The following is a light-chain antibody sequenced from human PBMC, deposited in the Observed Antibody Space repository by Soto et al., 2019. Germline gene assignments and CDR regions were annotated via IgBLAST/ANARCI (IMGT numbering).Light chain of an antibody. CDR1: QSVSSSY. J-gene: IGKJ4*01. CDR3: QQYGSSPT. V-gene: IGKV3-20*01. CDR2: GAS. Sequence: EIVMTQSPGTLSLSPGQRATLSCRASQSVSSSYLAWYQQKPGQSTRLIIYGASSRDTGIPDRFSSSGSGTDFTVTISRLEPEDFAVDYCQQYGSSPTFGGATKVEIK.